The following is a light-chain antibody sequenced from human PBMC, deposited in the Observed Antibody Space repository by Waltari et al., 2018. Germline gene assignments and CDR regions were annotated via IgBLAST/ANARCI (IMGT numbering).Light chain of an antibody. CDR2: GAS. Sequence: EIVLTQSPGTLSLSPGERATLSCRASQSVSSSYLAWYQQKPGQAPRVLIHGASNRATGIPDRFSGSGSGTDFTLTISRLEPEYSAVYYCQQYGSSPWTFGQGTKVEIK. CDR3: QQYGSSPWT. CDR1: QSVSSSY. V-gene: IGKV3-20*01. J-gene: IGKJ1*01.